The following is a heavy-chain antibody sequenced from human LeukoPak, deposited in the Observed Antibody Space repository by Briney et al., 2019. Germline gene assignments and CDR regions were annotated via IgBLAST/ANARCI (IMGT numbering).Heavy chain of an antibody. V-gene: IGHV3-23*01. Sequence: GGSLRLSCAASGFTFNTYAMSWVRQAPGKGLEWVSSISGSGGATYNTDSVKGRFTISRDNSKNTLYLQMNSLRAEDTAVYYCARDGSVYYDSSGYFLPLDYWGQGTLVTVSS. CDR3: ARDGSVYYDSSGYFLPLDY. D-gene: IGHD3-22*01. CDR1: GFTFNTYA. J-gene: IGHJ4*02. CDR2: ISGSGGAT.